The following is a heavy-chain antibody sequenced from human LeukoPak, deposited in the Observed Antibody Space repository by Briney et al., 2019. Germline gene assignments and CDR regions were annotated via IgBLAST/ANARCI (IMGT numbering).Heavy chain of an antibody. Sequence: SVKVSCKASGGTFSSYAISWVRQAPGQGLEWMGGIIPILGTANYAQKFQGRVTITADESTSTAYMELSSLRSEDTAVYYCARGICSSTSCYYYYYYYMDVWGKGTTVTVSS. V-gene: IGHV1-69*13. D-gene: IGHD2-2*01. CDR1: GGTFSSYA. CDR2: IIPILGTA. CDR3: ARGICSSTSCYYYYYYYMDV. J-gene: IGHJ6*03.